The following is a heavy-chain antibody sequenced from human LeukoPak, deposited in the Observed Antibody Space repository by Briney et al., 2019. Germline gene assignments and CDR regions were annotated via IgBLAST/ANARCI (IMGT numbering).Heavy chain of an antibody. V-gene: IGHV4-59*01. Sequence: SETLSLTCTVSGGSISSYYWSWIRQPPGKGLEWIGYIYYSGSTNYNPSLKSRVTISVDTSKNQFSLKLSSVTAADTAVYYCARGGGTFDYWGQGTLVTVSS. CDR2: IYYSGST. CDR1: GGSISSYY. CDR3: ARGGGTFDY. J-gene: IGHJ4*02. D-gene: IGHD3-16*01.